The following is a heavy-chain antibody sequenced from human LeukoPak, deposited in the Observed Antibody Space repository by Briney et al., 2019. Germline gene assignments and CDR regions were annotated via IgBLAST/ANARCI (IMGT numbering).Heavy chain of an antibody. D-gene: IGHD2-8*02. CDR3: ARLFGGVTTFDY. CDR2: MKGDGSPT. J-gene: IGHJ4*02. V-gene: IGHV3-7*01. CDR1: GFSFGNFW. Sequence: GGSLRLSCAASGFSFGNFWMSWVGQAPGRGVQWVASMKGDGSPTYYVDSVKGRFIISRDNARNSLYLQMSSLRAEDTAVYYCARLFGGVTTFDYWGQGALVTVSS.